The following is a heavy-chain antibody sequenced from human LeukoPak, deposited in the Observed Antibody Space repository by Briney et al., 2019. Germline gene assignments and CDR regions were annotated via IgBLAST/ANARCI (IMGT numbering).Heavy chain of an antibody. D-gene: IGHD3-10*01. CDR3: ARVVGGSGSYYNTPADY. J-gene: IGHJ4*02. Sequence: SVKVSCKASGGTFSSYAISWVRQAPGQGLEWMGRIIPIVGIANYAQKFQGRVTITADKSTSTAYMELSSLRSEDTAVYYCARVVGGSGSYYNTPADYWGQGTLVTVSS. CDR2: IIPIVGIA. CDR1: GGTFSSYA. V-gene: IGHV1-69*04.